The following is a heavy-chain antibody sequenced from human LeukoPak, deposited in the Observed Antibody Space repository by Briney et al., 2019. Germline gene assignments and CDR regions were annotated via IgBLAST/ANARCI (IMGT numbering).Heavy chain of an antibody. V-gene: IGHV1-46*01. CDR3: ARWHFVDYRFGY. J-gene: IGHJ4*02. CDR2: INPSGGST. CDR1: GYTFSNYY. Sequence: GASVKVSCKASGYTFSNYYMHWVRQAPGQGLEWMGIINPSGGSTSYAQKFQGRVTMTRDTSTSAVYMELSSLRSEDTAVYYCARWHFVDYRFGYWGQGTLVTVSS. D-gene: IGHD4-11*01.